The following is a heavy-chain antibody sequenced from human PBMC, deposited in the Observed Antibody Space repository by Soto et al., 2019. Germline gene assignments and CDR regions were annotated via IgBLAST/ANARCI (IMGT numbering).Heavy chain of an antibody. J-gene: IGHJ5*02. V-gene: IGHV1-46*01. CDR1: GYTFTSYY. CDR3: ARGRNPGIAVPPTVWCEP. CDR2: INPSGGST. D-gene: IGHD6-19*01. Sequence: GASVKVSCKASGYTFTSYYMHWVRQAPGQGLEWMGIINPSGGSTSYAQKFQGRVTMTRDTSTSTVYMELSSLRSEDTAVYYCARGRNPGIAVPPTVWCEPSGKGSQVIVST.